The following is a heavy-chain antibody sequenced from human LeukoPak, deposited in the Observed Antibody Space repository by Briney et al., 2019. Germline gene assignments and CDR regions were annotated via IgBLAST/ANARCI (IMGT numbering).Heavy chain of an antibody. J-gene: IGHJ4*02. CDR2: ISGSGSDT. CDR1: GFTFSRNA. D-gene: IGHD7-27*01. Sequence: PGGSLRLSCAASGFTFSRNAMIWVRQAPGKGLEWVSAISGSGSDTYYADSVKGRFTIFRDNSKNTVYLRMSSLRAEDTAVYYCAKDPWGSRGYFDYRGQGTLVTVSS. V-gene: IGHV3-23*01. CDR3: AKDPWGSRGYFDY.